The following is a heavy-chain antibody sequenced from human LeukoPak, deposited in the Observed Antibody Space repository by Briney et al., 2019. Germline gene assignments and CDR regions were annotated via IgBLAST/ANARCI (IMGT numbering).Heavy chain of an antibody. Sequence: VRVSCKASGGTFSSYAISWVRQAPGQGLEWMGGIIPIFGTANYAQKFQGRVTITADESTSTAYMELSSLRSEDTAVYYCARGVGYYYYYMDVWGKGTTVTVSS. CDR3: ARGVGYYYYYMDV. CDR1: GGTFSSYA. J-gene: IGHJ6*03. V-gene: IGHV1-69*13. CDR2: IIPIFGTA. D-gene: IGHD1-26*01.